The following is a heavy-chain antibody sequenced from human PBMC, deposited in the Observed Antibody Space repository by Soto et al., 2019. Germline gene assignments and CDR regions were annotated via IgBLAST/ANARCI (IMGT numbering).Heavy chain of an antibody. CDR2: INHSGST. D-gene: IGHD3-22*01. CDR3: ARDYYDSSGRPTIDY. J-gene: IGHJ4*02. CDR1: GGSFSGYY. V-gene: IGHV4-34*01. Sequence: QVQLQQWGAGLLKPSETLSLTCAVYGGSFSGYYWSWIRQPPGKGLEWIGEINHSGSTNYNPSLKSRVTILVDTSKNQFSLKLSSVTAADTAVYYCARDYYDSSGRPTIDYWGQGTLVTVSS.